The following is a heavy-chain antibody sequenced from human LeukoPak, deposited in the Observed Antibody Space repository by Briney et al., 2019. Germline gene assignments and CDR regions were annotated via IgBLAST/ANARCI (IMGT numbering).Heavy chain of an antibody. D-gene: IGHD3-10*01. J-gene: IGHJ4*02. CDR2: ISGSGGET. CDR3: AKRGVVIRVFLVGFHKEAYYFDS. Sequence: GGSLRLSCAVSGITLSNYGMSWVRQAPGEGLEGVAGISGSGGETNYADSVKGRFTISRDNPKNKLYLQMSSLRVEDTAVYFCAKRGVVIRVFLVGFHKEAYYFDSWGQGALVTVSS. V-gene: IGHV3-23*01. CDR1: GITLSNYG.